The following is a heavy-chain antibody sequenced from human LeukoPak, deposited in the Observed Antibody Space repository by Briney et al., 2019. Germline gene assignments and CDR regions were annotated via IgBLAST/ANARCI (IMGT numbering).Heavy chain of an antibody. Sequence: SETLSLTCTVSGGSISSGGYHWTWIRQHPGKGLEWIGYIYYSGSTYYNPSLKSRVTISVDTSKNRFSLKLSSVTAADTAVYYCARVGDYGEVDYWGQGTLVTVSS. CDR2: IYYSGST. J-gene: IGHJ4*02. V-gene: IGHV4-31*03. CDR3: ARVGDYGEVDY. D-gene: IGHD4-17*01. CDR1: GGSISSGGYH.